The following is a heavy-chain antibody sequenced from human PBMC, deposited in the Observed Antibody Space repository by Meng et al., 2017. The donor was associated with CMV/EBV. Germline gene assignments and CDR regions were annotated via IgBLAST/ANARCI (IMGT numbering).Heavy chain of an antibody. D-gene: IGHD1-20*01. Sequence: GGSLRLSCAASGFTFSSHSMNWVRQAPGKGLEWVSSISSSSSYIYYADSVKGRFTISRDNAKNSLYLQMNSLRAEDTAVYYCARESRGPRITGTDYWGQGTLVTVSS. J-gene: IGHJ4*02. CDR1: GFTFSSHS. CDR2: ISSSSSYI. V-gene: IGHV3-21*01. CDR3: ARESRGPRITGTDY.